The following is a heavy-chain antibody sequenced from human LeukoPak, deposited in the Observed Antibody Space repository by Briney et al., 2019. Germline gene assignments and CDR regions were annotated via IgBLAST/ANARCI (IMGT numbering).Heavy chain of an antibody. J-gene: IGHJ4*02. CDR1: GYTFTSYA. V-gene: IGHV1-18*01. D-gene: IGHD3-22*01. Sequence: ASVKVSCKASGYTFTSYAMHWVRQAPGQRLEWMGWISAYNGNTNYAQKLQGRVTMTTDTSTSTAYMELRSLRSDDTAVYYCARQRSVVVTLDYWGQGTLVTVSS. CDR3: ARQRSVVVTLDY. CDR2: ISAYNGNT.